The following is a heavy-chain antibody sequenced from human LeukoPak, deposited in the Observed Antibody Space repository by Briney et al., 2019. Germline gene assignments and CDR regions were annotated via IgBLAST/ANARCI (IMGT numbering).Heavy chain of an antibody. D-gene: IGHD3-16*01. V-gene: IGHV3-53*01. CDR1: GFTVIRNY. CDR2: IYSGGSR. Sequence: GGSLRLSCAASGFTVIRNYMSWVRQAPGKGLEWVSVIYSGGSRYYADSVKGRFSLSRDNSRNALYLQMNSLRADDTAVYYCARSAPLGTHQYYFDYWGQGTLVTVSS. J-gene: IGHJ4*02. CDR3: ARSAPLGTHQYYFDY.